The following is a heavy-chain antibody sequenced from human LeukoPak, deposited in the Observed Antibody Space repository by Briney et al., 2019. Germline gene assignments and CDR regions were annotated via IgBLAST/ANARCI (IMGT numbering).Heavy chain of an antibody. CDR3: ASSSVRYSSSPFDP. Sequence: SETLSLTCAVYGGSFSGYYWSWIRQPPGKGLEWIGEINHSGSTNYNPSLKSRVTISVDTSKNQFSLKLSSVTAADTAVYYCASSSVRYSSSPFDPWGQGTLVTVSS. J-gene: IGHJ5*02. V-gene: IGHV4-34*01. CDR2: INHSGST. CDR1: GGSFSGYY. D-gene: IGHD6-6*01.